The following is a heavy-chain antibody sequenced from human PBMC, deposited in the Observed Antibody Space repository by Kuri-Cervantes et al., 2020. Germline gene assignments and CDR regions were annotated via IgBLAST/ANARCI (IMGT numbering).Heavy chain of an antibody. D-gene: IGHD3-16*01. J-gene: IGHJ4*02. Sequence: GESLKISCATSGFTFSNAWMYWVRQAPGKGLEWVGRIKSKTDGGTADYTAPVKGRFTISRDDSKNTLYLQMNSLKTEDTAIYYCTTLPISGGRDYWGQGTLVT. CDR2: IKSKTDGGTA. CDR3: TTLPISGGRDY. CDR1: GFTFSNAW. V-gene: IGHV3-15*01.